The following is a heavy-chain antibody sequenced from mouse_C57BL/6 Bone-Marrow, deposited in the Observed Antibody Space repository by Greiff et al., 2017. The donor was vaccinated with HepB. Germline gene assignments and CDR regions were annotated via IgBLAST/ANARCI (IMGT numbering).Heavy chain of an antibody. V-gene: IGHV1-11*01. CDR3: GSEDSAGYWAMDY. D-gene: IGHD3-2*02. CDR2: IYPVSGET. Sequence: VQLQQSGAELASPGASVTLSCKASGYTFTDHIMNWVKKRPGQGLEWIGRIYPVSGETNYNQKFMGKATFSVDRSSSTVYMVLNSLASEDPAVYYCGSEDSAGYWAMDYWGQGTSVTVSS. CDR1: GYTFTDHI. J-gene: IGHJ4*01.